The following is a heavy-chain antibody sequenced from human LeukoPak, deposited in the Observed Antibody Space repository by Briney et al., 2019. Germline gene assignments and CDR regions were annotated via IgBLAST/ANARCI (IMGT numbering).Heavy chain of an antibody. J-gene: IGHJ4*02. CDR3: ARRSSGSPPYYFDY. D-gene: IGHD1-26*01. CDR1: GFTFSSYW. V-gene: IGHV3-74*01. CDR2: INSDGGTT. Sequence: GGSLRLSCAASGFTFSSYWMHWVRQAPGKGLVWVSRINSDGGTTNYADYVKGRFTISRDNAKNTLYLQMNSLRAEDTAVYYCARRSSGSPPYYFDYWGQGTLVIVSS.